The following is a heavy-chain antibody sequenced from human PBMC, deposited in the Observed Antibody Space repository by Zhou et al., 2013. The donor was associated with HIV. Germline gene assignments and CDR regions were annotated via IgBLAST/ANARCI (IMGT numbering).Heavy chain of an antibody. Sequence: QVQLVQSGAEVNKPGSSVKVSCKASGDTFSRYAISWVRQARGQGLEWMGGIIPIFGTATYAQKFQGRVTITTDESTTTAYMELNRLTSEDTAVYYCARQGVDSGSGRLYYMDVWGKGTKVTVSS. D-gene: IGHD3-10*01. V-gene: IGHV1-69*05. CDR3: ARQGVDSGSGRLYYMDV. CDR1: GDTFSRYA. CDR2: IIPIFGTA. J-gene: IGHJ6*03.